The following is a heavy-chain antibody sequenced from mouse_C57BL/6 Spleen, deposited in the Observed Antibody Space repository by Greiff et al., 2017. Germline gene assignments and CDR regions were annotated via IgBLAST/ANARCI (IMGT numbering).Heavy chain of an antibody. CDR3: ARADPFAH. J-gene: IGHJ3*01. Sequence: QVHVKQSGAELVKPGASVKLSCKASGYTFTSYWMHWVKQRPGQGLEWIGMIHPNSGSTNYNEKFKSKATLTVDKSSSTAYMQLSSLTSEYSAVYYCARADPFAHWGQGTLVTVSA. V-gene: IGHV1-64*01. CDR1: GYTFTSYW. CDR2: IHPNSGST.